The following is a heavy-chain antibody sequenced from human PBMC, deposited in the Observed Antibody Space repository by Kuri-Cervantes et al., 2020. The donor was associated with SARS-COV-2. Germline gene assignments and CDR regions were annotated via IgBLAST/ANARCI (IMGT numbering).Heavy chain of an antibody. Sequence: GGSLRLSCAASGFTVSSNYMTWIRQAPGKGLEWVSNIGPSGTTKYYADSVKGRFTISRDNAKNLLYLQMSSLRAEDTAVYYCARDLRLGKSLDYWGQGTLVTVSS. V-gene: IGHV3-11*04. CDR2: IGPSGTTK. J-gene: IGHJ4*02. D-gene: IGHD7-27*01. CDR1: GFTVSSNY. CDR3: ARDLRLGKSLDY.